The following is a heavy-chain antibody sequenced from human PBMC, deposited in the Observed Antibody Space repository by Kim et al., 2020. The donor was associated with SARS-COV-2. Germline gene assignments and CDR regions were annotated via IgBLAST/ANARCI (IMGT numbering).Heavy chain of an antibody. D-gene: IGHD1-7*01. J-gene: IGHJ1*01. V-gene: IGHV4-34*01. CDR1: GGSFSGYY. Sequence: SETLSLTCAVYGGSFSGYYWSWIRQPPGKGLEWIGEINHSGSTNYNPSLKSRVTISVDTSKNQFSLKLSSVTAADTAVYYCARVGGITGTTGYFQHWGQGTLVTVSS. CDR3: ARVGGITGTTGYFQH. CDR2: INHSGST.